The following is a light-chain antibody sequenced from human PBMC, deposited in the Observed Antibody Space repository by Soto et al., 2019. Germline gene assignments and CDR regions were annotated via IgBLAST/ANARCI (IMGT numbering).Light chain of an antibody. CDR1: QSVSSY. CDR3: QQRFNWPRFT. Sequence: EIVLTQSPATLSLSPGERATLFCRASQSVSSYLAWYQQKPGQAPRLLIYDASNRATGIPARFSGGGSGTDFPLTIRSLEPEDFAVYYCQQRFNWPRFTFGQGTKLEIK. CDR2: DAS. V-gene: IGKV3-11*01. J-gene: IGKJ2*01.